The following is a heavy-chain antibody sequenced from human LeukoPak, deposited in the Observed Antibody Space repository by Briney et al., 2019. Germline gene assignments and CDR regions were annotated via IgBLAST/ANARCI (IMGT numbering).Heavy chain of an antibody. V-gene: IGHV4-61*02. J-gene: IGHJ3*02. CDR3: ARDYGGNSGGAFDI. CDR2: IYTSGST. CDR1: GGSISSGSYY. Sequence: IPSETLCLTCTVSGGSISSGSYYWSWIRQPAGKGLEWIGRIYTSGSTNYNPSLKSRVTISVDTSKNQFSLKLSSVTAADTAVYYCARDYGGNSGGAFDIWGQGTMVTVSS. D-gene: IGHD4-23*01.